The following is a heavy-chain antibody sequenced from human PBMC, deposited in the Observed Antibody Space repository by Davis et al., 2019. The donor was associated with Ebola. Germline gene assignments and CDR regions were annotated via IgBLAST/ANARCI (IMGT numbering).Heavy chain of an antibody. CDR1: GFTFSTYW. Sequence: GESLKISCAASGFTFSTYWMSWVRQAPGKGLEWVANIKQDGSAKYYVDSVKGRFTISRDNSEDTVFLQMNSLRPDDTAVYHCAKGAVPFYYYYGVDVWGKGTTVTVSS. CDR2: IKQDGSAK. CDR3: AKGAVPFYYYYGVDV. J-gene: IGHJ6*04. V-gene: IGHV3-7*01. D-gene: IGHD6-19*01.